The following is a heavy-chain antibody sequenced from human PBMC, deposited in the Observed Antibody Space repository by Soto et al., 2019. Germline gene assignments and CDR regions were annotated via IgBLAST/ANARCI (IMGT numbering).Heavy chain of an antibody. CDR3: ARYPEADSGRYYWHNWFAP. Sequence: HGGSLRLSCAASGITFSNYAMSWVRQAPGKGLDWVSAISGSGGSTYYADSVKGRFTISRDNSKNTLYLQMNSLRGEDTAVYYCARYPEADSGRYYWHNWFAPWVQGTLVTVSS. V-gene: IGHV3-23*01. J-gene: IGHJ5*02. CDR1: GITFSNYA. CDR2: ISGSGGST. D-gene: IGHD3-22*01.